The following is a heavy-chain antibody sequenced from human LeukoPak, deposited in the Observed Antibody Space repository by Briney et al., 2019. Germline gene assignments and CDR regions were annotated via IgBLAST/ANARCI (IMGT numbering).Heavy chain of an antibody. CDR1: GFIFSTYG. CDR2: ISSSTSYT. Sequence: GGSLRLSCAASGFIFSTYGMTWFRQAPGKGLEWVSYISSSTSYTNYADSVKGRFTISRDNAKNSLYLQMNSLRAEDTAVYYCARVLMGYDVFDIWGQGTMVTVSS. J-gene: IGHJ3*02. CDR3: ARVLMGYDVFDI. V-gene: IGHV3-11*03. D-gene: IGHD2-8*01.